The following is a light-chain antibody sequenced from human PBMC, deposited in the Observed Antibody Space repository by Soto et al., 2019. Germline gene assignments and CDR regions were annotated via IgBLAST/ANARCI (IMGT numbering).Light chain of an antibody. CDR2: GAS. CDR1: QSVSSLY. Sequence: SPGTLSLSPGDRVTLSCRASQSVSSLYIAWYQQKPGQAPRVLIHGASSRATGIPDRFSGSGSGTEFILTITRLEPEDYAVYYCQHYGSSPPITFGQGTRLEIK. CDR3: QHYGSSPPIT. V-gene: IGKV3-20*01. J-gene: IGKJ5*01.